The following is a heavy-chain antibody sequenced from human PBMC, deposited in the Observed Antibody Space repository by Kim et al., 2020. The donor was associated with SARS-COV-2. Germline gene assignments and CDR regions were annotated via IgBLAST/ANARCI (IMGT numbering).Heavy chain of an antibody. CDR3: TTALVWRSSTSSAGVLYYYGMDV. V-gene: IGHV3-15*01. CDR2: IKSKTDGGTT. CDR1: GFTFSNAW. J-gene: IGHJ6*02. D-gene: IGHD2-2*01. Sequence: GGSLRLSCAASGFTFSNAWMSWVRQAPGKGLEWVGRIKSKTDGGTTDYAAPVKGRFTISREDSKNTLYLQMNSLKTEDTAVYYCTTALVWRSSTSSAGVLYYYGMDVWGQGTTLTVSS.